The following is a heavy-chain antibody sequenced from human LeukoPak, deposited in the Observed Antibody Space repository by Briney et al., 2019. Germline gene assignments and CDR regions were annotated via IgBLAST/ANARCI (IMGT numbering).Heavy chain of an antibody. CDR1: GHTFFNFG. CDR2: INSDNGNK. D-gene: IGHD3-10*01. CDR3: AENRGNSWLGLVDH. J-gene: IGHJ4*02. Sequence: ASVKVSCKASGHTFFNFGVTWVRQAPGQGLEWMGWINSDNGNKNYAQKFQGRVTMNIDTSTNTAYMELRSLTSDDTAVYFCAENRGNSWLGLVDHWGQGTLVTGSS. V-gene: IGHV1-18*01.